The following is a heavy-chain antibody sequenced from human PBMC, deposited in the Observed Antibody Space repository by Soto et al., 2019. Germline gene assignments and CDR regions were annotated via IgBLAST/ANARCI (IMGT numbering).Heavy chain of an antibody. V-gene: IGHV4-39*01. CDR1: GASIITDNYF. J-gene: IGHJ4*02. D-gene: IGHD4-17*01. CDR2: ISYSGRT. Sequence: SSETLSLTCSVSGASIITDNYFWVWIRQSPRRGLELIGSISYSGRTYDNPSLQSRATISVDTSKNQFSLKLTSVTTADTAVYYCARRRASDYGGNNHPYYFDRWGQGTLVTVSS. CDR3: ARRRASDYGGNNHPYYFDR.